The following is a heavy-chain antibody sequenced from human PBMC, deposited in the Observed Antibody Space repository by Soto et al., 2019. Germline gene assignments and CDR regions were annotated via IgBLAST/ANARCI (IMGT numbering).Heavy chain of an antibody. CDR1: VFIFSSYS. D-gene: IGHD6-6*01. J-gene: IGHJ4*02. Sequence: GGSLRLSCAACVFIFSSYSMNWVRQAPGKWLEWCSSISIGSSYIXXADSVKGRXTISRYNSKDSXYLQKXSLRAEGTAVYYCARQPGSSSSIWCQGTLVTVSS. CDR2: ISIGSSYI. V-gene: IGHV3-21*01. CDR3: ARQPGSSSSI.